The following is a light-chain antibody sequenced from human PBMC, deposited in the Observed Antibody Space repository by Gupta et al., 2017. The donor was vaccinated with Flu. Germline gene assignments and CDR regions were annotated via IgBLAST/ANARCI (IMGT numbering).Light chain of an antibody. CDR1: QSLLHSNGYNY. J-gene: IGKJ1*01. CDR3: RQALQTPRT. V-gene: IGKV2-28*01. CDR2: LGS. Sequence: DIVMTKSPLSLHVTPGEPASISCRSSQSLLHSNGYNYLDWYLQKPVQSPQLLIYLGSNRASGVPDRFSGSGSGTDFTLKISRVEAEDVGVYYCRQALQTPRTFGQGTKVEIK.